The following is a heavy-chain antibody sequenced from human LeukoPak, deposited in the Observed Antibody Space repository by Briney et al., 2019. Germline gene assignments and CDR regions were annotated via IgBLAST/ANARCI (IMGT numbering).Heavy chain of an antibody. Sequence: PSETLSLTCTVSGGSLSSYYWSWIRQPPGKGLEWIGYIYYSGSTNYNPSLKSRVTISVDTSKNQFSLKLSSVTAADTAVYYCARDWPELGYCSSTSCSYYYYMDVWGKGTTVTVSS. V-gene: IGHV4-59*01. CDR2: IYYSGST. CDR1: GGSLSSYY. D-gene: IGHD2-2*01. J-gene: IGHJ6*03. CDR3: ARDWPELGYCSSTSCSYYYYMDV.